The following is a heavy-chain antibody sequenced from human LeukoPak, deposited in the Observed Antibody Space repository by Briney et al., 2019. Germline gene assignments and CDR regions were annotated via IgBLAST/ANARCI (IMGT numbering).Heavy chain of an antibody. Sequence: SETLSLTCTVSGGSISSYYWSWIRQPAGKGLEWIGRIYTSGSTNYNPSLKSRVTISVDTSKNQFSLKLSSATAADTAVYYCARQYSGSYTNWFDPWGQGTLVTVSS. CDR3: ARQYSGSYTNWFDP. D-gene: IGHD1-26*01. CDR2: IYTSGST. V-gene: IGHV4-4*07. CDR1: GGSISSYY. J-gene: IGHJ5*02.